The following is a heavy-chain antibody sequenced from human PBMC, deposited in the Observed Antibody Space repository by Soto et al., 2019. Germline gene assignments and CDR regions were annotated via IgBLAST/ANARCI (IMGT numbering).Heavy chain of an antibody. CDR2: IYYNVNT. J-gene: IGHJ4*02. CDR1: GGSISSYY. Sequence: SETLSLTCTVSGGSISSYYWSWIRQPPGKGLEWIGYIYYNVNTNYNPSLKSRVTISVDTSKNQFSLKLSSVTAADTAVYYCARHETPHGDYDYCGQGTLVTLSS. CDR3: ARHETPHGDYDY. D-gene: IGHD4-17*01. V-gene: IGHV4-59*08.